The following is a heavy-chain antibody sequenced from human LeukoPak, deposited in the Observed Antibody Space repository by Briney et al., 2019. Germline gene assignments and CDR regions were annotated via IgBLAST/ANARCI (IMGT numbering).Heavy chain of an antibody. V-gene: IGHV4-34*01. D-gene: IGHD1-7*01. Sequence: SESLSLTCAVYGGSFSNYYWSWIRQPLRKGVEWIGEINDSGRINYNPSLMSRVTVSVDTSKNQFSLRSTSVTATDTAVYYCARRWNYGRNYYIDVWGNGATVSVSS. CDR2: INDSGRI. J-gene: IGHJ6*03. CDR1: GGSFSNYY. CDR3: ARRWNYGRNYYIDV.